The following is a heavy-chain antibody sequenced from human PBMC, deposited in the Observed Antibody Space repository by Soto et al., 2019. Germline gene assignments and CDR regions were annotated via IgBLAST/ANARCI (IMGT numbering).Heavy chain of an antibody. CDR3: AKDRGGSYYYYYGMDV. D-gene: IGHD1-26*01. J-gene: IGHJ6*02. Sequence: LSLTCAASGFTFSSYGMHWVRQAPGKGLEWVAVISYDGSNKYYADSVKGRFTISRDNSKNTLYLQMNSLRAEDTAVYYCAKDRGGSYYYYYGMDVWGQGTTVTVSS. V-gene: IGHV3-30*18. CDR2: ISYDGSNK. CDR1: GFTFSSYG.